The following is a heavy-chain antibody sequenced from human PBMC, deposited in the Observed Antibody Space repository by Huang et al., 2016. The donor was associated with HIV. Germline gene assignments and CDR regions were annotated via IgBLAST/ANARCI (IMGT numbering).Heavy chain of an antibody. V-gene: IGHV1-18*01. CDR2: SSAYDGKP. CDR1: GYIFTKYG. CDR3: ARDHWYPLQNWFDL. D-gene: IGHD1-1*01. Sequence: QVELVQSGAEVKRPGASVRVSCKAAGYIFTKYGINWVRQAPGQGREWMGWSSAYDGKPNYAEKCQCRVTLTRDTSATTAYMELRDVTSADTAVYYCARDHWYPLQNWFDLWGQGTLVTVSS. J-gene: IGHJ5*01.